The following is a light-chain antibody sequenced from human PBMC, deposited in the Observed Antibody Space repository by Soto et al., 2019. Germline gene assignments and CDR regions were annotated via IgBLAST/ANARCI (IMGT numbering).Light chain of an antibody. Sequence: QSALTEPASVSGSPGQSITISCTGTSSDVGSYNLVSWYLQHPGKAPKLMIYEVSKRPSGVSNRFSGSKSGNTASLTISGLQAEDEADYYCCSDAGSSTHYVFGTGTKLTVL. CDR1: SSDVGSYNL. J-gene: IGLJ1*01. CDR3: CSDAGSSTHYV. V-gene: IGLV2-23*02. CDR2: EVS.